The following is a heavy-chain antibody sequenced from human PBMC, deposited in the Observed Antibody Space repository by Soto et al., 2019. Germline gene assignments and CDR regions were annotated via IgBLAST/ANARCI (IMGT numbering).Heavy chain of an antibody. J-gene: IGHJ4*02. CDR1: GFTFSSYA. Sequence: EVQLLESGGALVQPGGSLRLSCAASGFTFSSYAMSWVRQAPGKGLEWVSAISASGGSADYADSVKVRFTISRNNSKNTRYLQMNSLRAEDTAVYYCAKDARSGWNFDYWGQGTLVTVSS. CDR2: ISASGGSA. CDR3: AKDARSGWNFDY. V-gene: IGHV3-23*01. D-gene: IGHD6-19*01.